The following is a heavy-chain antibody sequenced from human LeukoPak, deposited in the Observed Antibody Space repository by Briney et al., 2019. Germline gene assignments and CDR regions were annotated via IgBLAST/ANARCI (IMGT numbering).Heavy chain of an antibody. D-gene: IGHD3-22*01. CDR2: ISYDGSNK. J-gene: IGHJ1*01. V-gene: IGHV3-30-3*01. Sequence: PGGSLRLSCAASGFTFSSYAMHWVRQAPGKGLEWVAVISYDGSNKYYADSVKGRFTISRDNSKNTLYLQMNSLRAEDTAVYYCATTGDSSGYFAQPLYFQHWGQGTLVTVSS. CDR3: ATTGDSSGYFAQPLYFQH. CDR1: GFTFSSYA.